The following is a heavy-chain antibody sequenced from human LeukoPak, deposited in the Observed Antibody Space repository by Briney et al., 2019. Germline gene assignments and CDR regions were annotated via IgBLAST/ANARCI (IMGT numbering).Heavy chain of an antibody. D-gene: IGHD2-15*01. V-gene: IGHV1-18*01. J-gene: IGHJ2*01. CDR1: GYTFTSYG. Sequence: ASVKVSCKASGYTFTSYGISWVRQAPGQGLEWMGWISAYNGNTNYAQKFQGRVTMTRDTSISTAYMELSRLRSDDTAVYYCARDLEAVVVVAATVWYFDLWGRGTLVTVSS. CDR2: ISAYNGNT. CDR3: ARDLEAVVVVAATVWYFDL.